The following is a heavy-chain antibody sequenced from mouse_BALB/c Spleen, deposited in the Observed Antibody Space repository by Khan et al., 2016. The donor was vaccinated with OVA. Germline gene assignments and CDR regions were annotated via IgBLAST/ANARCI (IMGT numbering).Heavy chain of an antibody. J-gene: IGHJ3*01. CDR3: ARKDYYDYDPFPY. D-gene: IGHD2-4*01. V-gene: IGHV3-2*02. Sequence: EVKLEVSGPGLVKPSQSLSLTCTVTGYSITSEYAWNWIRQFPGNKLEWMGYINYSGNTRFNPSLKSRTSITRDTSKNQFFLLLNSVTNDDTVTYYCARKDYYDYDPFPYWGQGTLVTVSA. CDR1: GYSITSEYA. CDR2: INYSGNT.